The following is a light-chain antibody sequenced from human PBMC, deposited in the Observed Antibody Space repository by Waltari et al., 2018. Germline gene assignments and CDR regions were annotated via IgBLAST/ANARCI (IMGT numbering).Light chain of an antibody. CDR3: SSYTSSSTPGV. CDR1: SSDVGGYNY. CDR2: EVS. J-gene: IGLJ1*01. Sequence: QSALTQPASVSGSPGPSIPISCPGTSSDVGGYNYGSWYQQPPGKAPKLMLYEVSKRPSGVSNRFSGSKSGNTASLTISGLQAEDEADYYCSSYTSSSTPGVFGTGTKVTVL. V-gene: IGLV2-14*01.